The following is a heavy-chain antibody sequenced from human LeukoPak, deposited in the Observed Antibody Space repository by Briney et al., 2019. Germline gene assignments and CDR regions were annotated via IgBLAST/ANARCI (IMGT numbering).Heavy chain of an antibody. CDR3: ARSAPLGTHQYYFDY. CDR1: GFTDSSNY. D-gene: IGHD3-16*01. J-gene: IGHJ4*02. V-gene: IGHV3-53*01. CDR2: IYSGGSR. Sequence: GGSLRLSCAASGFTDSSNYMSWVRQAPGKGLEWVSVIYSGGSRYYADSVKGRFSLSRDNSRNALYLQMNSLRADDTAVYYCARSAPLGTHQYYFDYWGQGTLVTVSS.